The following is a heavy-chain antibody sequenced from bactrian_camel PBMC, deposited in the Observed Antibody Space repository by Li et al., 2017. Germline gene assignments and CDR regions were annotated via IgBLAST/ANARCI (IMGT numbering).Heavy chain of an antibody. Sequence: QVQLVESGGGSVQAGESLRLSCVASGYTLPMNMGWFRRLPGQEREGVAAIAGDGRTDYADSVKGRFTISRDGAKNTLYLQMNSLKPEDTDMYYCATCSDPFFGQGTQVTV. J-gene: IGHJ4*01. CDR2: IAGDGRT. D-gene: IGHD3*01. V-gene: IGHV3S53*01. CDR1: GYTLPMN.